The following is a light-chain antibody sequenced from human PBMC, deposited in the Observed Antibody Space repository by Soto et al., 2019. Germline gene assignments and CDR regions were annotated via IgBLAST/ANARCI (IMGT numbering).Light chain of an antibody. CDR3: QQYNSYSPWT. CDR1: QSISSW. V-gene: IGKV1-5*01. Sequence: DIQMTQSPSTLSASVGDRVTITCRASQSISSWLAWYQQKPGKAPKLLIYDASSLESGVPSRFSGSGSGTDFTITISSLKPDDFATYYCQQYNSYSPWTFGQGTKVEIK. J-gene: IGKJ1*01. CDR2: DAS.